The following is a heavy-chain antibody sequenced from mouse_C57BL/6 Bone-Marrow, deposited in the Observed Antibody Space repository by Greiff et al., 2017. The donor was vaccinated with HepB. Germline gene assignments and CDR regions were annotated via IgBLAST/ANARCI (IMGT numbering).Heavy chain of an antibody. CDR2: IYPRSGNT. J-gene: IGHJ2*01. Sequence: QVQLKESGAELARPGASVKLSCKASGYTFTSYGISWVKQRTGQGLEWIGEIYPRSGNTYYNEKFKGTATLTADKSSRTAYMELRSLTSEDSAVYFCARWGPYYYGSSCDYFDYWGQGTTLTVSS. CDR1: GYTFTSYG. D-gene: IGHD1-1*01. CDR3: ARWGPYYYGSSCDYFDY. V-gene: IGHV1-81*01.